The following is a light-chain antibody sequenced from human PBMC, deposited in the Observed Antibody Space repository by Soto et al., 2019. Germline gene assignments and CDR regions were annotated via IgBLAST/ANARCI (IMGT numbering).Light chain of an antibody. CDR2: QIS. CDR3: LQATQFPRT. Sequence: DIVMTQTPLSSPVTLGQPASISCRSIQSLAQSDGKTYLSWLHKRPGQPPRLLIYQISNRLSEVPDRFSGVGAGTDFTLRISSVEAEDVGIYYCLQATQFPRTFGQGTKVEIK. CDR1: QSLAQSDGKTY. V-gene: IGKV2-24*01. J-gene: IGKJ1*01.